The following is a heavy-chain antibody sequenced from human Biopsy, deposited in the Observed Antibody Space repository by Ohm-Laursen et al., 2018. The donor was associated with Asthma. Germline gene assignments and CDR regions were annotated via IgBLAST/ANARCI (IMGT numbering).Heavy chain of an antibody. Sequence: SLRLSCTASGFTFNSYGIHWVRQAPGKGLEWVAIISYDGRNQYTAKSVEGRFTISRDNSRDTLYLQMNSLRAEDTAVYFCAKITTDRQKANNWFDPWGQGTLVTVSS. CDR3: AKITTDRQKANNWFDP. V-gene: IGHV3-33*05. D-gene: IGHD3-22*01. CDR2: ISYDGRNQ. J-gene: IGHJ5*02. CDR1: GFTFNSYG.